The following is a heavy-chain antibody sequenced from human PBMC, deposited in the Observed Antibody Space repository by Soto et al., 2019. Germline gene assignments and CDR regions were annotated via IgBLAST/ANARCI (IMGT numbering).Heavy chain of an antibody. CDR1: SGSISSGHW. CDR3: ATNSYYSLGV. V-gene: IGHV4-4*02. CDR2: IYHSGST. J-gene: IGHJ6*02. Sequence: QVQLQESGPGRVKPSGTLSLTCAVSSGSISSGHWWNWVRQPPGKGLEWIGEIYHSGSTNYNPSLKSRVTVSVDKSMNQFSLKLTSVTAADTAVYYCATNSYYSLGVWGQGTTVTVSS.